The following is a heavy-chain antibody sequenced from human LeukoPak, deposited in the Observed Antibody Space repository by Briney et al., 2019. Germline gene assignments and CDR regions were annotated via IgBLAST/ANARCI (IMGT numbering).Heavy chain of an antibody. CDR2: INHSGST. Sequence: SETLSLTCAVYGGSFSGYYWSWIRQPPGKGLEWIGEINHSGSTNYNPSLKSRVTISVDTSKNQFSLKLSSVTAADTAVYYCARIIEYYYDSSGYYPRCYFDYWGQGTLVTVSS. D-gene: IGHD3-22*01. CDR1: GGSFSGYY. CDR3: ARIIEYYYDSSGYYPRCYFDY. V-gene: IGHV4-34*01. J-gene: IGHJ4*02.